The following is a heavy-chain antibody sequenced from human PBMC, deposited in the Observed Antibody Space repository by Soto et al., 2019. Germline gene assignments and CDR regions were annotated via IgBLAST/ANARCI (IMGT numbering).Heavy chain of an antibody. CDR1: GDSVSSNSAA. D-gene: IGHD5-18*01. CDR3: AREIQLWLRGEEGSSPYYYYGMDV. CDR2: TYYRSKWYN. Sequence: SQTLSLTCAISGDSVSSNSAAWNWIRQSPSRGLEWLGRTYYRSKWYNDYAVSVKSRITINPDTSKNQFSLQLNSVTPEDTAVYYCAREIQLWLRGEEGSSPYYYYGMDVWGQGTTVTVSS. V-gene: IGHV6-1*01. J-gene: IGHJ6*02.